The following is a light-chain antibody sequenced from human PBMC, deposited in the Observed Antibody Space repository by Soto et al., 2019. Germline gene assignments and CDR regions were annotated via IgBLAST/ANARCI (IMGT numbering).Light chain of an antibody. CDR2: DAS. CDR3: QQRSNWLIT. Sequence: DIVLTQPPATLSLSPGERATLSCRASQSVSSYLAWYQQKPGQAPRLLIYDASNRATGIPARFSGSGSGTDFTLTIGSLEPEDFAVYYCQQRSNWLITFGQGTRLEIK. J-gene: IGKJ5*01. CDR1: QSVSSY. V-gene: IGKV3-11*01.